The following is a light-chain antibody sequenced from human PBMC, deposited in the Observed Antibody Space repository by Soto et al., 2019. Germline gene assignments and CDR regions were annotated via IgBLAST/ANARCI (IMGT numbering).Light chain of an antibody. V-gene: IGLV1-44*01. Sequence: QSVLTQPPSASGTPGQRVTISCSGSTSNIGSKTVNWYQQLPGTAPKLLIYSDNQRPSEVPDRFSGSKSGTSASLAISGLQSEDEADYYCAAWDDSLKAGVFGGGTKLTVL. CDR3: AAWDDSLKAGV. CDR2: SDN. J-gene: IGLJ3*02. CDR1: TSNIGSKT.